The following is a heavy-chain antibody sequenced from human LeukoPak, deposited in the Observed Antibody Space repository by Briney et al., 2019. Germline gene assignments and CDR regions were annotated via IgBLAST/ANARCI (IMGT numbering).Heavy chain of an antibody. CDR2: IIPILGIA. D-gene: IGHD4-17*01. CDR1: GGTFSSYA. Sequence: SVKVSCKASGGTFSSYAISWVRQAPGQGLEWMGGIIPILGIANYAQKFQGRVTITADKSTSTAYMELSSLRSEDTAVYYCARLPTHDYGGNFPTYFDYWGQGTLVTVSS. V-gene: IGHV1-69*10. CDR3: ARLPTHDYGGNFPTYFDY. J-gene: IGHJ4*02.